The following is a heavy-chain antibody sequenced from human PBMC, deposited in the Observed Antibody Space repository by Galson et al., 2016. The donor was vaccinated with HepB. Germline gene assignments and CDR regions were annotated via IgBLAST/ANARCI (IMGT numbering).Heavy chain of an antibody. CDR1: GFSLTTSGMR. CDR2: IYGDDAQ. V-gene: IGHV2-5*08. J-gene: IGHJ6*01. CDR3: AHPPRYFYGIDV. Sequence: PALVKPTQTLTLTCSFSGFSLTTSGMRMSWIRQPPGKALEWLALIYGDDAQYYRSSLQSRLTIPKDTSNHVVLTMTNMDLVDTGTYYCAHPPRYFYGIDVWGQGTTVAVSS.